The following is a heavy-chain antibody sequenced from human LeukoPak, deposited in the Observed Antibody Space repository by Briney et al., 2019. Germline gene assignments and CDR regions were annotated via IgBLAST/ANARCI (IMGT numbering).Heavy chain of an antibody. Sequence: SQTLSLTCTVSGGSISSGSYYWSWIRQPAGKGLEWIGRIYTSGSTNYNPSLKSRVTISVDTSKNQFSLKLSSVTAADTAVYYCARVFYGDYPFLDYWGQGTLVTVSS. V-gene: IGHV4-61*02. CDR2: IYTSGST. D-gene: IGHD4-17*01. CDR1: GGSISSGSYY. J-gene: IGHJ4*02. CDR3: ARVFYGDYPFLDY.